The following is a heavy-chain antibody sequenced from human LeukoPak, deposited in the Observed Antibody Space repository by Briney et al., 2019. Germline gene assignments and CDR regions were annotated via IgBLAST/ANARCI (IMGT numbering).Heavy chain of an antibody. D-gene: IGHD6-19*01. Sequence: GGSLRLSCAASGFTFSSHWMSWARQAPGKGLEWVANIKQDGSEKNYVDSVRGRFSISRDNAKNSLYLQMNSVRAEDTAVYYCARDLGWYRVDYWGQGTLVTVSS. CDR3: ARDLGWYRVDY. CDR1: GFTFSSHW. CDR2: IKQDGSEK. V-gene: IGHV3-7*01. J-gene: IGHJ4*02.